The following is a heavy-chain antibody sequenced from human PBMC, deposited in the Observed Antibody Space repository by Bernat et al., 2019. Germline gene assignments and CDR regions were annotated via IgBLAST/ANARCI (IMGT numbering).Heavy chain of an antibody. V-gene: IGHV1-3*01. D-gene: IGHD2-15*01. CDR1: GYTFTSYA. Sequence: QVQLVQSGAEVKKPGASVKVSCKASGYTFTSYAMHWVRQAPGQRLEWMGWINAGNGNTKYSQKFQGRVTITRDTSASTAYMELSSLRSEDTAVYYCATGTGGYCSGGSCYSGALGYYGMDVWGQGTTVTVSS. CDR2: INAGNGNT. CDR3: ATGTGGYCSGGSCYSGALGYYGMDV. J-gene: IGHJ6*02.